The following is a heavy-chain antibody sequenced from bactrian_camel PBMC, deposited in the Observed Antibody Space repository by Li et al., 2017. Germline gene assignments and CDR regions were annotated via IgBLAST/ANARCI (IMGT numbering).Heavy chain of an antibody. Sequence: VQLVESGGGSVQAGGSLRLSCAASGYYYYMVWFRQAPGSERENVAAIYGRGGTTDLASSVRGRFTISKDNAKNTLYLQMNSLKPEDTALYYCVADPSVFPVCVIGVMRTDYRGQGTQVTVS. CDR1: GYYYY. CDR3: VADPSVFPVCVIGVMRTDY. J-gene: IGHJ4*01. V-gene: IGHV3S59*01. D-gene: IGHD7*01. CDR2: IYGRGGTT.